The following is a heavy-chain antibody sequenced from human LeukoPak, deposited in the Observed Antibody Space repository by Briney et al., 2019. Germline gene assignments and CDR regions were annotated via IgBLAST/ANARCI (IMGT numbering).Heavy chain of an antibody. CDR1: GYTFTGYY. V-gene: IGHV1-2*02. CDR3: ARGSRPRYYYYYYYMDV. Sequence: ASVKVSCKASGYTFTGYYMHWVRQAPGQGLEWMGWINPNSGGTNYAQKFQGRVTMTRDTSISTAYMELSRLRSDDTAVYYCARGSRPRYYYYYYYMDVWGKGTTVTVSS. D-gene: IGHD6-6*01. CDR2: INPNSGGT. J-gene: IGHJ6*03.